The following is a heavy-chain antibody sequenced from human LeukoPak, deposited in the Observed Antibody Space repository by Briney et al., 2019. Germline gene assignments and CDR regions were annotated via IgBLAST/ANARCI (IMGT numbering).Heavy chain of an antibody. CDR3: ATLTGTTYPYYFDF. D-gene: IGHD1-20*01. J-gene: IGHJ4*02. CDR2: LYHSGSP. CDR1: GASIRHYY. V-gene: IGHV4-59*01. Sequence: PSETLSLTCTVSGASIRHYYWSWIRQPPGKGLEWIGNLYHSGSPNYNPSLKSRVTISIDTAKNQFSLRLRSETAADTAVYYCATLTGTTYPYYFDFWGQATLVTVSS.